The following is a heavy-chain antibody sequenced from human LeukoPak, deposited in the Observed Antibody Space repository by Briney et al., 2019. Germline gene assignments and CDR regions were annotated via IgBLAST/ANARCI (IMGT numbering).Heavy chain of an antibody. CDR2: IIPLFGTT. V-gene: IGHV1-69*13. J-gene: IGHJ3*01. D-gene: IGHD2-8*02. CDR1: GYTFTNYP. Sequence: GASVKVSCKASGYTFTNYPINWVRQAPGQGLEWMGEIIPLFGTTNFAQNFQGRITISADESTSTAYMELSDLRSEDTAMYYCAGLVESLANGFDFWGQGTMVTVS. CDR3: AGLVESLANGFDF.